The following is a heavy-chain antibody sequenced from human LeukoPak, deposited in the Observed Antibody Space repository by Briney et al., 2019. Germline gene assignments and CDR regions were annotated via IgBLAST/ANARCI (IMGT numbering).Heavy chain of an antibody. Sequence: GASVKVSCKASGGTFSSYAISWVRRAPGQGLEWMGGIIPIFGTANCAQKFQGRVTTTADESTSTAYMELSSLRSEDTAVYYCARDKDYYDSSGYYSAPGYYFDYWGQGTLVTVSS. CDR2: IIPIFGTA. J-gene: IGHJ4*02. V-gene: IGHV1-69*13. CDR3: ARDKDYYDSSGYYSAPGYYFDY. D-gene: IGHD3-22*01. CDR1: GGTFSSYA.